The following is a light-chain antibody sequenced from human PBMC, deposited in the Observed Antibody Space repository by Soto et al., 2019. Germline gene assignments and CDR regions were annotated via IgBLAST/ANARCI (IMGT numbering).Light chain of an antibody. J-gene: IGKJ4*01. CDR1: QSISTY. CDR2: AAS. CDR3: QQSYSSLLLT. V-gene: IGKV1-39*01. Sequence: DIQMTQSPSSLSASVGDRVTITCRASQSISTYLNWYQQKPGKAPNLLIYAASSLQSGVPSRFSGSGSGTDFTLTISSRQPEDFATYYCQQSYSSLLLTFGGGTKVEIK.